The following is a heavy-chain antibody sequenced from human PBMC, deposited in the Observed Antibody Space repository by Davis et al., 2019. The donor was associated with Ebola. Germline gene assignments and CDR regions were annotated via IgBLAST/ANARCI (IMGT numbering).Heavy chain of an antibody. V-gene: IGHV3-23*01. CDR1: GFTFSSYA. J-gene: IGHJ3*02. CDR3: ARHSSGWYADAFDI. D-gene: IGHD6-19*01. CDR2: ISGSGGST. Sequence: GESLKISCAASGFTFSSYAMSWVRQAPGKGLEWVSAISGSGGSTYYADSVKGRFTISRDNSKNTLYLQMNSLRAEDTAVYYCARHSSGWYADAFDIWGQGTMVTVSS.